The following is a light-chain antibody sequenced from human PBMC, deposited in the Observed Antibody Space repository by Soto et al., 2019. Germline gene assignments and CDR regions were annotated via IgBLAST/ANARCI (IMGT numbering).Light chain of an antibody. V-gene: IGKV1-12*01. Sequence: DILMTQSPSSVSASVGDTVAITCRASQSISSWLAWYQQRPGEAPKLLIYTGSILQVGVPSRFSGSGSGTDFILTIDNLQPEDFATYYCQQTHTFPLTLGGGTKVEIK. J-gene: IGKJ4*01. CDR2: TGS. CDR3: QQTHTFPLT. CDR1: QSISSW.